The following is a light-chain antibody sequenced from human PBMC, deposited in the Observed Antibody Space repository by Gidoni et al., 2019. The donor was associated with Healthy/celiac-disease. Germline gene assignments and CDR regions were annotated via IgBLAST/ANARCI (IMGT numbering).Light chain of an antibody. Sequence: TLSVSPGERATLSCRASQSVSSNLAWYQQKPGQAPRLLIYGASTRATGIPARFSGSGSGTEFTLTISSLQSEDFAVYYCQQYNNWPPLTFGGGTKVEIK. V-gene: IGKV3-15*01. CDR1: QSVSSN. CDR2: GAS. CDR3: QQYNNWPPLT. J-gene: IGKJ4*01.